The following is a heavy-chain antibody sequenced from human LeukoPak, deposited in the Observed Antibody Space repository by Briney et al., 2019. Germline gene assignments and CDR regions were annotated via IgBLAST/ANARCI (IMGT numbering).Heavy chain of an antibody. V-gene: IGHV3-23*01. CDR1: GFTFSSYA. CDR2: ISGSGGST. Sequence: GGSLRLSCAASGFTFSSYAMSWVRQAPGKGLEWVSAISGSGGSTYYADSVKGRFTISRDNSKNTLYLQMNSLRAEDTAVYYCATSLGYSYGYSDICLDYWGQGTLVTVSS. J-gene: IGHJ4*02. D-gene: IGHD5-18*01. CDR3: ATSLGYSYGYSDICLDY.